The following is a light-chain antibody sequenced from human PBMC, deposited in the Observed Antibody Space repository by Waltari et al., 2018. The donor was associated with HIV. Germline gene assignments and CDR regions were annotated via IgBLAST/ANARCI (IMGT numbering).Light chain of an antibody. V-gene: IGLV3-21*04. Sequence: SFVLTQPPSMSVAPGKTARITCGGTNLVSTPVHWYQQKAGQAPLVVIYDNSDRPSGIPERFSGSNSGNTATLTITRVGAGDEADYYCQVWDSSSDHVVFGGGTKLTIL. CDR3: QVWDSSSDHVV. J-gene: IGLJ2*01. CDR2: DNS. CDR1: NLVSTP.